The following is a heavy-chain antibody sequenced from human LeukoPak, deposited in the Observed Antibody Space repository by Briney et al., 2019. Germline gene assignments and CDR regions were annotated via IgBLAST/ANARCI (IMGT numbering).Heavy chain of an antibody. CDR3: ARGEGYCSSTSCSYPRYYYYYGMDV. D-gene: IGHD2-2*01. J-gene: IGHJ6*02. V-gene: IGHV4-34*01. CDR2: INHSEST. Sequence: SETLSLTCAVYGGSFSGYYWSWIRQPPGKGLEWIGEINHSESTNYNPSLKSRVTISVDTSKNQFSLKLSSVTAADTAVYYCARGEGYCSSTSCSYPRYYYYYGMDVWGQGTTVTVSS. CDR1: GGSFSGYY.